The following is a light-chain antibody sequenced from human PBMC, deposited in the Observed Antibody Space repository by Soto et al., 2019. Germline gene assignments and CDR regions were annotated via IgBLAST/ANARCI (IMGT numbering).Light chain of an antibody. CDR3: QQRGT. CDR1: QSVSSY. Sequence: EIVLTQSPATLSLSPGERATLSCRASQSVSSYLAWYQQKPGQAPRLLIFDATKRVTGIPARFSGSGSGTDFTLTISSLEPEDFAVYYCQQRGTFGGGTKVDI. J-gene: IGKJ4*01. CDR2: DAT. V-gene: IGKV3-11*01.